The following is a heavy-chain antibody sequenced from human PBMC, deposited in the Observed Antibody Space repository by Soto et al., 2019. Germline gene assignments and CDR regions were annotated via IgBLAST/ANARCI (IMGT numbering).Heavy chain of an antibody. Sequence: QVQLEQSGAEVEKPGASVKVSCKASGYTFTNHYIYWVRQGPGQGPERKVTINPSGGKTDYAQKLKFRGTLTSDTPTCTVYMELKSLRSEDTAIYYCARDGYHYGSGSSYSTLDGWGQGTLVTVSS. D-gene: IGHD3-10*01. V-gene: IGHV1-46*04. CDR2: INPSGGKT. CDR3: ARDGYHYGSGSSYSTLDG. J-gene: IGHJ4*02. CDR1: GYTFTNHY.